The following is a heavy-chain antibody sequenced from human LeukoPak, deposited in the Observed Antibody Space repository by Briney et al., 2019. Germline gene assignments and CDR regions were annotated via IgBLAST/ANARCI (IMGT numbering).Heavy chain of an antibody. CDR1: GGSISSYY. D-gene: IGHD6-19*01. Sequence: PSETLSLTCTVSGGSISSYYWSWIRQPPGKGLEWIGYIYYSGSTNYNPSLKSRVTISVDTSKNQFSLKLSSVTAADTAVYYCARGRRIAVAGTYYYYGMDVWGQGTTVTVSS. CDR3: ARGRRIAVAGTYYYYGMDV. CDR2: IYYSGST. V-gene: IGHV4-59*01. J-gene: IGHJ6*02.